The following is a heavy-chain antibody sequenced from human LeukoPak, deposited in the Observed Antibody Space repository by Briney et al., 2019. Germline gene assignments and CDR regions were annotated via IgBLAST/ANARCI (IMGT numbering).Heavy chain of an antibody. V-gene: IGHV3-48*01. D-gene: IGHD2-15*01. CDR1: GFTFSSYS. CDR3: GRGGGGYCSGGRCNFYRYYMDV. Sequence: QSGGSLRLSCAASGFTFSSYSINWVRQAPGKGLEWVSYISSGYPTIYYADSVKGRFTISRDNAKNSLYLQMNSLRAGDTAVYYCGRGGGGYCSGGRCNFYRYYMDVWGKGTTVTVSS. J-gene: IGHJ6*03. CDR2: ISSGYPTI.